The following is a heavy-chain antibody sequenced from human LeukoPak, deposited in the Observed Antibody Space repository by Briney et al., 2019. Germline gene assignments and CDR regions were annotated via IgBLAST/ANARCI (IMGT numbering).Heavy chain of an antibody. J-gene: IGHJ6*03. Sequence: ASVKVSCKASGYIFTNFGISWVRQARGQGLEWMGWISGYNGNAEYVQKFQGRVTMTTDTSTSTAYMELSSRTSDDTAVYYCARQERLRLGEFSLHYYYYYMDVWGNGTTVSVSS. D-gene: IGHD3-16*01. CDR3: ARQERLRLGEFSLHYYYYYMDV. CDR1: GYIFTNFG. V-gene: IGHV1-18*01. CDR2: ISGYNGNA.